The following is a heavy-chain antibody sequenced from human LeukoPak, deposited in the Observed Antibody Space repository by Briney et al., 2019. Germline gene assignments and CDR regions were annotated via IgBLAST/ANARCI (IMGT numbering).Heavy chain of an antibody. J-gene: IGHJ4*02. Sequence: GGSLRLSCAASGFTFRNYTMTWVRQAPGRGLEWVSAISGSGGSTYYADSVKGRFTISRDNSKNTLYLQMDRLRDEDTALFYCAKEVKDTGYYHLDNWGQGTLVTVSS. CDR1: GFTFRNYT. CDR2: ISGSGGST. V-gene: IGHV3-23*01. D-gene: IGHD3-3*01. CDR3: AKEVKDTGYYHLDN.